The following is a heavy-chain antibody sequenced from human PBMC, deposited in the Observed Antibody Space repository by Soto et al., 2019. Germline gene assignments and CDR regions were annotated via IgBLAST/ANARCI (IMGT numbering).Heavy chain of an antibody. CDR3: ARQKVAAGDY. CDR2: MNPNSGNT. V-gene: IGHV1-8*01. J-gene: IGHJ4*02. CDR1: GYTFTSYD. Sequence: QVQLVQSGAEVKKPGASVKVSCKASGYTFTSYDINWVRQDTGQGLEWMGWMNPNSGNTGYAQKFQGRVTMTRNTAISTAEMERSSLRAEDTAGYYCARQKVAAGDYWGQGTLVTVSS. D-gene: IGHD6-25*01.